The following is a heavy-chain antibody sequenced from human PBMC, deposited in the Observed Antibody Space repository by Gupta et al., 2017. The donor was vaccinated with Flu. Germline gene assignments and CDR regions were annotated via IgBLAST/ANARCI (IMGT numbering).Heavy chain of an antibody. CDR3: ATVTSGC. D-gene: IGHD4-17*01. V-gene: IGHV3-74*03. CDR2: INPDGSST. J-gene: IGHJ4*02. Sequence: EMQLVESGGGLVQPGGSLRLSCAASGFTFSSCYLQWVRQAPGKGLVCVSRINPDGSSTTYAESVKGRFTISRDNAKNTLYLQMNSLGDDDTAVYYCATVTSGCWGQGTLVTVSS. CDR1: GFTFSSCY.